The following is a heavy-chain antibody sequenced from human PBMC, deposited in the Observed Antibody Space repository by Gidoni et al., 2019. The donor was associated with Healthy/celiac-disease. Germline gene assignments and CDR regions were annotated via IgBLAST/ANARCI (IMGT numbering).Heavy chain of an antibody. D-gene: IGHD4-4*01. CDR3: ARTPGDYRIAFDI. J-gene: IGHJ3*02. CDR1: GGSISSGDYY. Sequence: QVQLQESGPGLVKPSQTLSLTCTVSGGSISSGDYYWSWIRQPPGKGLEWIGYIYYSGSTYYNPALKSRVTISVDTSKNQFSLKLSSVTAADTAVYYCARTPGDYRIAFDIWGQGTMVTVSS. V-gene: IGHV4-30-4*01. CDR2: IYYSGST.